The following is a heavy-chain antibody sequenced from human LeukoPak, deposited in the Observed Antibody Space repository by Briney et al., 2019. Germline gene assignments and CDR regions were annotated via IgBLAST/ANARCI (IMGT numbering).Heavy chain of an antibody. Sequence: PSETLSLTCTVSGGSISSYYWSWIRQPPGKGLEWIGYIYYSGSTNYNPSLKSRVTISVDTSKNQFSLKLSAVTAADTAVYFWARHGGFGTYPLDYWGQGALVTVSS. V-gene: IGHV4-59*08. CDR3: ARHGGFGTYPLDY. CDR1: GGSISSYY. CDR2: IYYSGST. J-gene: IGHJ4*02. D-gene: IGHD1-26*01.